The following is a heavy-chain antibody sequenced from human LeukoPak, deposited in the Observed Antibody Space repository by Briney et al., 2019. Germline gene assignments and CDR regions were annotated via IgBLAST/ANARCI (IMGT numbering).Heavy chain of an antibody. CDR2: IYPGDSDT. V-gene: IGHV5-51*01. J-gene: IGHJ4*01. D-gene: IGHD6-6*01. Sequence: GESLKISCKGSGYTFMNYWIGWVRQMPGKGLECMGIIYPGDSDTRYSPSFQGQVTISADKSIGTAYLQWSSLRASDTAMSYCASFESFTSSMDYSGPGTLVTASS. CDR1: GYTFMNYW. CDR3: ASFESFTSSMDY.